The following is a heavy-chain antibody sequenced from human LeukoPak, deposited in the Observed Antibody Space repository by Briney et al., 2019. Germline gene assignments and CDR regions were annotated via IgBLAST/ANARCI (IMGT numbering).Heavy chain of an antibody. J-gene: IGHJ6*03. CDR2: INHSGTT. Sequence: SETLSLTCAVYGGSFSGYSWTWIRQPPGKGLEWIGEINHSGTTDYNPSLQSRVTISLDTSKNQFSLKVTSVTAADTAVYYCARVRLPPYYYYFYYMDVWGTGTTVTVSS. V-gene: IGHV4-34*01. CDR3: ARVRLPPYYYYFYYMDV. CDR1: GGSFSGYS. D-gene: IGHD5-18*01.